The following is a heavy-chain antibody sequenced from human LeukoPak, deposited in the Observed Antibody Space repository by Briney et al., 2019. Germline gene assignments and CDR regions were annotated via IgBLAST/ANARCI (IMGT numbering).Heavy chain of an antibody. J-gene: IGHJ5*02. Sequence: SETLSLTCTVSGGSISSYYWSCIRQPPGKGLEWIGYIYYSGSTNYNPSLKSRVTISVDTSKNQFSLKLSSVTAADTAVYYCARDRCSGGSCYSVGPWFDPWGQGTLVTVSS. CDR2: IYYSGST. CDR1: GGSISSYY. V-gene: IGHV4-59*01. CDR3: ARDRCSGGSCYSVGPWFDP. D-gene: IGHD2-15*01.